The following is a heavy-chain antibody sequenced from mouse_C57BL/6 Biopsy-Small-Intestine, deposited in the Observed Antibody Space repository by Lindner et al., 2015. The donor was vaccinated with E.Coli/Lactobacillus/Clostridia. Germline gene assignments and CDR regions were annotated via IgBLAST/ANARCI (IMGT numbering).Heavy chain of an antibody. J-gene: IGHJ4*01. Sequence: SVKVSCKASGYSFTTYGVSWVRQAPGQGLEWMGWISTYNGNTDFAQKFQGRVTMTTETSTNTAYMELRSLKSDDTAVYYCARDQLPSDDWGQGTLVTVSS. CDR3: ARDQLPSDD. V-gene: IGHV1-20*01. CDR1: GYSFTTYG. CDR2: ISTYNGNT.